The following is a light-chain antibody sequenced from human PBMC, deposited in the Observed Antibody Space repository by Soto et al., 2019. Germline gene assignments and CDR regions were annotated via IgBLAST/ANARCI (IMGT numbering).Light chain of an antibody. CDR1: SSDAGPYNY. CDR2: EVT. Sequence: QSVLTQPASVSGSPGQSITISCTGTSSDAGPYNYVSWYQHHPGKAPKLLIYEVTKRPSGVSNRFSGSKSGNTASLTISGLQAEDEADYYCSSYTTSSTLVFGGGTKLTVL. V-gene: IGLV2-14*01. J-gene: IGLJ3*02. CDR3: SSYTTSSTLV.